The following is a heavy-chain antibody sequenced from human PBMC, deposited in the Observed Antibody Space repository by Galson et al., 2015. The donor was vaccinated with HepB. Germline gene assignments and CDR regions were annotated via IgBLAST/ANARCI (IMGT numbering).Heavy chain of an antibody. D-gene: IGHD5-12*01. J-gene: IGHJ6*02. Sequence: SVKVSCKASGYTFTSYGISWVRQAPGQGLEWMGWISAYNRNTNYAQKLQGRVTMTTDTSTSTAYMELRSLRSDDTAVYYCAREGFSAYDYAGYYYYGMDLWGQGTTVTVSS. CDR2: ISAYNRNT. V-gene: IGHV1-18*01. CDR3: AREGFSAYDYAGYYYYGMDL. CDR1: GYTFTSYG.